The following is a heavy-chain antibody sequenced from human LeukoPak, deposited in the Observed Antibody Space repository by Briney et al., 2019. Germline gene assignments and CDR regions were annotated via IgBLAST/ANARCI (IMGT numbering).Heavy chain of an antibody. Sequence: SETLFLTCTVSGGSINSYYWSWIRQPAGKGLEWIGRLSSSGSTNSNPSLKSRVTMSVDTSKNQLSLNLTSVTAADTAMYYCTRDDFGSGRPFDYWGQGILVTVSS. CDR1: GGSINSYY. J-gene: IGHJ4*02. CDR2: LSSSGST. V-gene: IGHV4-4*07. D-gene: IGHD3-10*01. CDR3: TRDDFGSGRPFDY.